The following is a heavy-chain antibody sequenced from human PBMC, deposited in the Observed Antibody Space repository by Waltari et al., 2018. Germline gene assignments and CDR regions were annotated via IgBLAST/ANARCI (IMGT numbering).Heavy chain of an antibody. CDR2: IRDDGKSE. CDR3: AKDKADWFDP. D-gene: IGHD6-13*01. V-gene: IGHV3-30*02. CDR1: GFPFGMYG. J-gene: IGHJ5*02. Sequence: QVQLVESGVGVVQPGGSLPLSCAASGFPFGMYGMHWVRQPPGKGLEWVAFIRDDGKSEHYGDSVRGRFTISRDNSKTTVYLQMNSLRPEDTAVYYCAKDKADWFDPRGQGTQVTVTS.